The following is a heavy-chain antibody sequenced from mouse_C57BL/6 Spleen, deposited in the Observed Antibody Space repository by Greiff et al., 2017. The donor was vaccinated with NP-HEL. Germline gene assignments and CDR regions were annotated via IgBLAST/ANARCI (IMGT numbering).Heavy chain of an antibody. CDR1: GYTFTSYW. CDR3: ARLWLRRWYFDV. V-gene: IGHV1-72*01. CDR2: FDPNSGGT. J-gene: IGHJ1*03. Sequence: QVQLQQPGAELVKPGASVKLSCKASGYTFTSYWMHWVKQRPGRGLEWIGRFDPNSGGTKYNEKFKSKATLTVDKPSSTAYMQLSSRTSEDSAVYYLARLWLRRWYFDVWGTGTTVTVSS. D-gene: IGHD2-2*01.